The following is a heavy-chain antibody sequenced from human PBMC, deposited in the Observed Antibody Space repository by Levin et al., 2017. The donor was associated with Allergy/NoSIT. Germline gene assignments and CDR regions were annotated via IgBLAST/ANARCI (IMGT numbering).Heavy chain of an antibody. Sequence: GGSLRLSCAASGFTFNNYALSWVRQAPGKGLEWVSAIINSGVGTYYADSVKGRFTISRDNSKNTMYLQMNSLRAEDTAVYFCAKDAIRGSDQPYYFDYWGQGTLVTASS. J-gene: IGHJ4*02. CDR3: AKDAIRGSDQPYYFDY. D-gene: IGHD6-19*01. CDR2: IINSGVGT. V-gene: IGHV3-23*01. CDR1: GFTFNNYA.